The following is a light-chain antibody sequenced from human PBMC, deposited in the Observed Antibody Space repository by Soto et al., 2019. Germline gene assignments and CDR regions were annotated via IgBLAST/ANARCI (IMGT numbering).Light chain of an antibody. CDR2: DAS. CDR1: RTISNW. Sequence: DTQMTQSPSTLSGSVGDRVTITCRASRTISNWVAWYQQKPGKAPKLLISDASDLERGVPSRFSGTGSGTEFTLTISSLQPDDFATYYCQQYDSYSWKFGQGTKV. J-gene: IGKJ1*01. CDR3: QQYDSYSWK. V-gene: IGKV1-5*01.